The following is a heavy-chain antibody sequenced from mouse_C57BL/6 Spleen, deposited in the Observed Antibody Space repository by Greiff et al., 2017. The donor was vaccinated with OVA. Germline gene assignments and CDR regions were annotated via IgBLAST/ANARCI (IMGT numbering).Heavy chain of an antibody. CDR2: IDPSDSYT. D-gene: IGHD1-1*02. J-gene: IGHJ2*01. V-gene: IGHV1-50*01. Sequence: QVQLQQPGAELVKPGASVKLSCKASGYTFTSYWMQWVKQRPGQGLEWIGEIDPSDSYTNYNQKFKGKATLTVDKSSSTAYMPLSRLTSEDSAVDYCARGGHDGGSYDFDDWGQGTTLTVSA. CDR3: ARGGHDGGSYDFDD. CDR1: GYTFTSYW.